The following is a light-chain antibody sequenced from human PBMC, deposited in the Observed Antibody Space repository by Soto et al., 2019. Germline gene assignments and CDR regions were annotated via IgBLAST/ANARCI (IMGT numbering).Light chain of an antibody. V-gene: IGLV2-23*02. CDR3: CSYTRSGRFV. CDR2: EVN. Sequence: QSVLTQPASVSGSPGQPITISCTGTSSDVGIYNLVSWYQHFPGKAPKLMIYEVNKRPSGVSNRFSGSKSGSTASLTISGLQADDEADYYCCSYTRSGRFVFGTWTKVTVL. CDR1: SSDVGIYNL. J-gene: IGLJ1*01.